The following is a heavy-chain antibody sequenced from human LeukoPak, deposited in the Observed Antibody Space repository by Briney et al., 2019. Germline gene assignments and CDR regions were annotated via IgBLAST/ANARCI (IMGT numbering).Heavy chain of an antibody. CDR3: ARWHTLDV. CDR2: IKQDGSEK. V-gene: IGHV3-7*01. Sequence: GESLRLSCAASGFPFSSYWMSWVRQAPGKGLEWVANIKQDGSEKYFLDSVKGRFTISRDNAKNSLYLQMNSLRVEDTAVYYCARWHTLDVWGQGTTVTVSS. D-gene: IGHD2-2*02. J-gene: IGHJ6*02. CDR1: GFPFSSYW.